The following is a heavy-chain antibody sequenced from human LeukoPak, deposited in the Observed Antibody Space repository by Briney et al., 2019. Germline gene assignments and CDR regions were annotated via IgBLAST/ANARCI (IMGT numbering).Heavy chain of an antibody. CDR2: ISYDGSNK. CDR1: GFTFSSYG. D-gene: IGHD3-22*01. CDR3: AKDGLYDTGYSYYYYYGMDV. Sequence: GGSLRLSCAASGFTFSSYGMYWVRQAPGKGLEWVAVISYDGSNKYYADSVKGRFTISRDNSKNTLYLQMNSLRAEDTAVYYCAKDGLYDTGYSYYYYYGMDVWGQGTTVTVSS. V-gene: IGHV3-30*18. J-gene: IGHJ6*02.